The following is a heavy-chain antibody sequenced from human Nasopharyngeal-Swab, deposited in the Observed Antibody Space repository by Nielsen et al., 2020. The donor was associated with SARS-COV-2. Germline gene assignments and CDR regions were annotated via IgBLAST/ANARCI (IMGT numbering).Heavy chain of an antibody. J-gene: IGHJ6*02. CDR3: AKYSGWFTPYYYGMDV. V-gene: IGHV3-23*01. Sequence: GESPTMSWAAYGFTFSSYAMSWVSQAPGKGLLWVTAISGSSGSTYYADSVKGLFTISRDNSKNTLYLQMNSLRAEDTAVYYCAKYSGWFTPYYYGMDVWGQGTTVTVSS. CDR2: ISGSSGST. CDR1: GFTFSSYA. D-gene: IGHD6-19*01.